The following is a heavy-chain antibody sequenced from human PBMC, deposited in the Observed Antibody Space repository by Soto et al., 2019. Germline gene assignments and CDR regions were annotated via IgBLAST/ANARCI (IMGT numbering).Heavy chain of an antibody. CDR1: GGSISSYY. Sequence: SDTLSLTCTVSGGSISSYYWSWIRQPPGKGPEWIGYIYYSGSTNYNPSLKSRVTISVDTSKNQFSLKLSSVTAADTAVYYCAAFRAYYYYIDVWGKGTTVTVSS. CDR3: AAFRAYYYYIDV. CDR2: IYYSGST. D-gene: IGHD3-3*02. V-gene: IGHV4-59*01. J-gene: IGHJ6*03.